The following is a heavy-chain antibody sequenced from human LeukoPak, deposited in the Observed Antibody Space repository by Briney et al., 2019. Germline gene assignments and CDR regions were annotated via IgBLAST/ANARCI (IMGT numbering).Heavy chain of an antibody. V-gene: IGHV4-4*07. J-gene: IGHJ4*02. CDR2: IYTSGST. CDR1: GGSISSYY. CDR3: ARGYCSSTSCYNDY. D-gene: IGHD2-2*02. Sequence: SETLSLTCTVSGGSISSYYWSWIRQPAGKGLEWIGRIYTSGSTNYNPSLKSRVTMSVDTSKNQFSLKLSSVTAADTAVYYCARGYCSSTSCYNDYWGQGTLVTVSS.